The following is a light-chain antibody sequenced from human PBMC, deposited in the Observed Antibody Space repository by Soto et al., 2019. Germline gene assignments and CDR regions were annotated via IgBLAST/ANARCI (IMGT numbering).Light chain of an antibody. Sequence: EIVLTQSPGTLSMSPGERATLSCRASQSISSNYLAWYQQKPGQAPRLLIYGASSRATGIPDRFSGSGSGKDFTLTISRLEDEDFDVYYCQQDGSSPRTFGQGTKVEFK. V-gene: IGKV3-20*01. CDR1: QSISSNY. CDR3: QQDGSSPRT. CDR2: GAS. J-gene: IGKJ1*01.